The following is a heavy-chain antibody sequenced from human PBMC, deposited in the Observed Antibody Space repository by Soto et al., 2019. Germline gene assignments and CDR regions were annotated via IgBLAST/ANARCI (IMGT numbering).Heavy chain of an antibody. D-gene: IGHD6-19*01. CDR2: LNSDGTSA. Sequence: EVQLVESGGGLVQPGGSLRLSCAGSGFTFSSNWMHWVRQDPGKGLVWVSRLNSDGTSASYADSVKGRFTISRDNAKNTLFLQMNSLTAEDTALHYCARGPSGWFGFDYWGQGTLVTVSS. CDR1: GFTFSSNW. CDR3: ARGPSGWFGFDY. J-gene: IGHJ4*02. V-gene: IGHV3-74*01.